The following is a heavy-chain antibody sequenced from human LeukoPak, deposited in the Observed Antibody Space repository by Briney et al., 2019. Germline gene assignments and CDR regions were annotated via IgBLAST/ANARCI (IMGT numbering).Heavy chain of an antibody. CDR3: ATLVSVVTYFDY. CDR1: VVSISSSSYY. Sequence: SETLCLTCTVSVVSISSSSYYWGWIRQPPGKGLEWIGSIYYSGSTYYNPSLKSRVTISVDTSKNQFSLNLSCVTAADTSLYYCATLVSVVTYFDYWGQGTLVTVSS. V-gene: IGHV4-39*07. J-gene: IGHJ4*02. D-gene: IGHD3-22*01. CDR2: IYYSGST.